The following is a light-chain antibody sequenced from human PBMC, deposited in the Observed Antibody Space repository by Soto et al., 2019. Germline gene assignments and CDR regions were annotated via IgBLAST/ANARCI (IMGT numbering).Light chain of an antibody. V-gene: IGKV1-39*01. CDR3: QQSYSTPVT. CDR2: AAS. J-gene: IGKJ1*01. CDR1: QGSSSY. Sequence: TQMTPSPSSLSAFQAHRVTITCLARQGSSSYLNWYQQKPGKAPKLLIYAASSLQSGVPSRFSGSGSGTDFTLTISSLQPEDFATYYCQQSYSTPVTFGQGTKVDI.